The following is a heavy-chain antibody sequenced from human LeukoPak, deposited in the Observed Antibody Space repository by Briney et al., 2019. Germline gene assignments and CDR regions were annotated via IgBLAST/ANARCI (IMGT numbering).Heavy chain of an antibody. J-gene: IGHJ5*02. D-gene: IGHD6-6*01. CDR1: GRTFSHYA. V-gene: IGHV1-69*06. Sequence: SVKASCKASGRTFSHYAFSWVRQAPGQGLEWMGRIIPIFGTAIYAQKFQDRVTINADKSTSTAYMELSSLRSVDTAVYYCARGDSSLKWLDPWGQGTLVTVSS. CDR3: ARGDSSLKWLDP. CDR2: IIPIFGTA.